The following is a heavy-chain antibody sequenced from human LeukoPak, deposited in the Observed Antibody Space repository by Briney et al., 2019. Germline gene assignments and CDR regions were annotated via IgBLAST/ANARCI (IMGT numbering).Heavy chain of an antibody. CDR3: AREIAAAGTIVLNNWFDP. V-gene: IGHV4-4*08. CDR1: GGSVSSYY. J-gene: IGHJ5*02. Sequence: SETLSLTCTVSGGSVSSYYWSWIRQPPGKGLEWIGYIYTSGSTNYNPSLKSRVTISVDTSKNQFSLKLSSVTAADTAVYYCAREIAAAGTIVLNNWFDPWGQGTLVTVSS. D-gene: IGHD6-13*01. CDR2: IYTSGST.